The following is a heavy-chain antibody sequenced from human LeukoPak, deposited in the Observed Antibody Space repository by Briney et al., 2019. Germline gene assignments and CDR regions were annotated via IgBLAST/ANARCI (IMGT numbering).Heavy chain of an antibody. CDR3: ARVGTTGTTFRFDP. D-gene: IGHD1-1*01. Sequence: ASVKVSCKASGYTFTNYGISWVRQAPGQGLEWMGWISGYNGNTNYAQKFQDRVTMTTDTSTRTVYMELRSLRSDDTAVYYCARVGTTGTTFRFDPWGQGTLVTVSS. J-gene: IGHJ5*02. CDR1: GYTFTNYG. V-gene: IGHV1-18*01. CDR2: ISGYNGNT.